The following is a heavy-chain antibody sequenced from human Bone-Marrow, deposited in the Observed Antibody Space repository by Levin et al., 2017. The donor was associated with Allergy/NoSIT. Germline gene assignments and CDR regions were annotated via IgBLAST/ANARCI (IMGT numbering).Heavy chain of an antibody. Sequence: GGSLRLSCVGTGFSFSSHSMNWVRQAPGKGLEWISYISPSSGTRDYSDSVKGRFTVSRDNFQKSVSLEMTNVRVDDTAVYYCASRVTISGVGYYFNYWGPGTLVTVSA. CDR2: ISPSSGTR. CDR1: GFSFSSHS. V-gene: IGHV3-48*01. D-gene: IGHD3-3*01. J-gene: IGHJ4*02. CDR3: ASRVTISGVGYYFNY.